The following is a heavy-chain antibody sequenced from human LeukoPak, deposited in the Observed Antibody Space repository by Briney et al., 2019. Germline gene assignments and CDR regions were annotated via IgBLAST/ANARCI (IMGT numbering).Heavy chain of an antibody. V-gene: IGHV4-34*01. CDR2: INHSGST. CDR1: DGSFSGYY. CDR3: AREEIVVVPAATNYYYYGMDV. D-gene: IGHD2-2*01. J-gene: IGHJ6*02. Sequence: SETLSLTCAVYDGSFSGYYWSWIRQPPGKGLEWIGEINHSGSTNYNPSLKSRVTISVDTSKNQFSLKLSSVTAADTAVYYCAREEIVVVPAATNYYYYGMDVWGQGTTVTVSS.